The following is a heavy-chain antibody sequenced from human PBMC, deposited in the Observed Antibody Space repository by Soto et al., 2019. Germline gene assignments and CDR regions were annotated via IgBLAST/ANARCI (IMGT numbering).Heavy chain of an antibody. CDR3: AREGNAMVRGVGFDP. CDR2: IYYSGST. D-gene: IGHD3-10*01. CDR1: GGSISSYY. V-gene: IGHV4-59*01. Sequence: PSETLSLTCTVSGGSISSYYWSWIRQPPGKGLEWIGYIYYSGSTNYNPSLKSRVTIPVDTSKNQFSLKLSSVTAADTAVYYCAREGNAMVRGVGFDPWGQGTMVTVYS. J-gene: IGHJ5*02.